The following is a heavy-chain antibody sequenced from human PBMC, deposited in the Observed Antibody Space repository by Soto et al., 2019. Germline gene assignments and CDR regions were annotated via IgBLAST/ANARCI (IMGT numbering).Heavy chain of an antibody. D-gene: IGHD3-16*01. J-gene: IGHJ4*02. Sequence: GGSLRLSCAVSGFTFSISEMYWVRHAPGKGLEWISYIHPSGQPIFYADSVKGRFTISRDNANNSLFLQMNSLRAEDTAVYYCAGTYGYFDSWGQGTLVTVSS. V-gene: IGHV3-48*03. CDR2: IHPSGQPI. CDR3: AGTYGYFDS. CDR1: GFTFSISE.